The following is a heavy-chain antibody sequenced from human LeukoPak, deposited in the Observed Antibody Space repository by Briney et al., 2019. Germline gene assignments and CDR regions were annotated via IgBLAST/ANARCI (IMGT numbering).Heavy chain of an antibody. CDR1: GCTFSSYA. CDR3: ARDDYCSSTSCYRNAFDI. V-gene: IGHV1-69*05. D-gene: IGHD2-2*01. Sequence: GASVKVSCKASGCTFSSYAISWVRQAPGQGLEWMGRIVPIFGTANYAQKFQGRVTITTDESTSTAYMELSSLRSEDTAVYYCARDDYCSSTSCYRNAFDIWGQRTMVTVSS. J-gene: IGHJ3*02. CDR2: IVPIFGTA.